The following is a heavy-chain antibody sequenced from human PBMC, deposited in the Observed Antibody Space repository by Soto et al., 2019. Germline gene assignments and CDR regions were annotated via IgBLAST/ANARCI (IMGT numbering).Heavy chain of an antibody. J-gene: IGHJ6*02. CDR3: ARRAGLRFLEWAPPRGYGMDV. D-gene: IGHD3-3*01. V-gene: IGHV1-69*13. CDR2: IIPIFGTA. Sequence: SVKVSCKASGGTFSSYAISWVRQAPGQGLEWMGGIIPIFGTANYAQKFQGRVTITADESTSTAYMELSSLRSEDTAVYYCARRAGLRFLEWAPPRGYGMDVWGQGTTVTVSS. CDR1: GGTFSSYA.